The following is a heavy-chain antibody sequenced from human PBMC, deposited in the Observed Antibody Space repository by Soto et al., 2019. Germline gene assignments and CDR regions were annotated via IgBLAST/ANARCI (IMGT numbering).Heavy chain of an antibody. Sequence: EVQLVESGGGLVKPGGSLRLSCAASGFTINDAWMTWVRQAPGKGLEWVGRIQSKADGGTTHYAAPVRGRFTVSTDDSKNTLYLEMNSLKTDDTAVYYCVRSLNWNDNDWGQGTLVTVSS. V-gene: IGHV3-15*01. CDR2: IQSKADGGTT. CDR3: VRSLNWNDND. J-gene: IGHJ4*02. CDR1: GFTINDAW. D-gene: IGHD1-1*01.